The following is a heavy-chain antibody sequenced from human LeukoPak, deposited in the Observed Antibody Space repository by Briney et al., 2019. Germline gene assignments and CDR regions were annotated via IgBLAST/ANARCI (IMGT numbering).Heavy chain of an antibody. Sequence: GESLKISCQGSGYIFTTYWIGWVRQMPGKGLEWMGSIYPGDSDIRYSPSFQGQVTISVDKSISTAYLQWSRLKASDTAMYYCARRGSSSWGIDQWGQGTLVTVSS. V-gene: IGHV5-51*01. D-gene: IGHD6-13*01. CDR3: ARRGSSSWGIDQ. CDR2: IYPGDSDI. CDR1: GYIFTTYW. J-gene: IGHJ4*02.